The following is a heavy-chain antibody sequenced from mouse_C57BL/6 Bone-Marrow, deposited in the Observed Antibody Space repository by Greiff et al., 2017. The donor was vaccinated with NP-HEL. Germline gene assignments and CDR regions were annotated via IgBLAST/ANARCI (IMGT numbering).Heavy chain of an antibody. J-gene: IGHJ2*01. V-gene: IGHV3-6*01. CDR1: GYSITSGYY. CDR2: ISYDGSN. CDR3: ARGGTMVTTTPYFDY. D-gene: IGHD2-2*01. Sequence: EVQVVESGPGLVKPSQSLSLTCSVTGYSITSGYYWNWIRQFPGNKLEWMGYISYDGSNNYNPSLKNRISITRDTSKNQFFLKLNSVTTEDTATYYCARGGTMVTTTPYFDYWGQGTTLTVSS.